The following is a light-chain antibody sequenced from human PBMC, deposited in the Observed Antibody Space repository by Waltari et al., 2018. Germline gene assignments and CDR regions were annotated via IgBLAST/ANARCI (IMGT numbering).Light chain of an antibody. J-gene: IGKJ1*01. Sequence: TWRASQRIRNLLVWDQQKPGRAPELLRCEAFNLESGILSRFSGSGSGTECTLTISSLQPDDFTTYYCQQYNSYPWTFGQGTKVEIK. CDR3: QQYNSYPWT. V-gene: IGKV1-5*03. CDR2: EAF. CDR1: QRIRNL.